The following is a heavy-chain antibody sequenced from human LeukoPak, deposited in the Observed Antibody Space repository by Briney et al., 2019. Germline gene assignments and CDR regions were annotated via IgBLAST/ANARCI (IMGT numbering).Heavy chain of an antibody. J-gene: IGHJ4*02. Sequence: PSETLSLTCTVSGGSISSYYWSWIRQPPGKGLECIGYIYYSGSINYNPSLKSRVIISVDKSKNQFSLKLTSVTAADTAVYYCARVSGYDWESFYDYWGQGTLVTVSS. V-gene: IGHV4-59*01. CDR3: ARVSGYDWESFYDY. D-gene: IGHD5-12*01. CDR1: GGSISSYY. CDR2: IYYSGSI.